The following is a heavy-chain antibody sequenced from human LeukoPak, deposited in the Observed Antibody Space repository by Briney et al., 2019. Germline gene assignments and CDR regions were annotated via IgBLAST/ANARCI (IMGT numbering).Heavy chain of an antibody. CDR2: IYYSGST. J-gene: IGHJ5*02. CDR1: GGSISSSSYY. CDR3: ARGYSSAPLAPFDP. D-gene: IGHD6-19*01. Sequence: SETLSLTCTVSGGSISSSSYYWGWIRQPPGKGLEWIGSIYYSGSTYYNPSLKSRVTISVDTSKNQFSLKLSSVTAADTAVYYCARGYSSAPLAPFDPWGQGTLVTVSS. V-gene: IGHV4-39*07.